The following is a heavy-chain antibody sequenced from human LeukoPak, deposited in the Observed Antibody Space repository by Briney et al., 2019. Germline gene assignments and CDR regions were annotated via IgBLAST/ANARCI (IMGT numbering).Heavy chain of an antibody. CDR3: ARGHDLSFDY. V-gene: IGHV4-30-2*01. CDR1: GGSISSGGYS. D-gene: IGHD1-1*01. J-gene: IGHJ4*02. CDR2: IYHSGST. Sequence: SETLSLTCAVSGGSISSGGYSWSWIRQPPGKGLEWIGYIYHSGSTYYNPSLKSRVTISVDRSKNQFSLKLSSVTAADTAVYYCARGHDLSFDYWGQGTLVTVSS.